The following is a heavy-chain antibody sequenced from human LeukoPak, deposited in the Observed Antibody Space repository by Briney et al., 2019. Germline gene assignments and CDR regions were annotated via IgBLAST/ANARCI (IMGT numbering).Heavy chain of an antibody. Sequence: ASVKVSCKASGYTFTGYYMHWARQAPGQGLEWMGWINPNSGGTNYAQKFQGRVTMTRDTSISTAYMELSRLRSDDTAVYYCARVRITMINDAFDIWGQGTMVTVSS. CDR2: INPNSGGT. V-gene: IGHV1-2*02. CDR3: ARVRITMINDAFDI. J-gene: IGHJ3*02. CDR1: GYTFTGYY. D-gene: IGHD3-22*01.